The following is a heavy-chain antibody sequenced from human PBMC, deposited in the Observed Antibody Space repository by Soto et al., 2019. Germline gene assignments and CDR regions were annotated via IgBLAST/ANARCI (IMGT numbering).Heavy chain of an antibody. J-gene: IGHJ4*02. CDR3: ARHGSTVDTEGAFDS. V-gene: IGHV4-59*08. CDR2: ISYFGNT. D-gene: IGHD5-18*01. Sequence: QVQLQESGPGLVKPSETLSLTCTVSGDSISPSSWSWVRQPPGKGLQWIGYISYFGNTNYNPSLTRRVTIALDTSKNQSSLQLNSVTAADTAMYFCARHGSTVDTEGAFDSWGQGTLVTVSP. CDR1: GDSISPSS.